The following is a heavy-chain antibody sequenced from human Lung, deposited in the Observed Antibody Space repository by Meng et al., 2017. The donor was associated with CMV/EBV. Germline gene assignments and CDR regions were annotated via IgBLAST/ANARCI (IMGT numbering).Heavy chain of an antibody. CDR2: INHSGST. J-gene: IGHJ4*02. V-gene: IGHV4-34*01. CDR3: ARVIGYGGSGRVDY. Sequence: SETLSLTCDVHGGSFSGYYWSWIRQPPGKGLEWIGEINHSGSTNYNPSLKSRVTISVDTSKNQFSLKLSSVTAADTAVYYCARVIGYGGSGRVDYWGQGTLVTVSS. CDR1: GGSFSGYY. D-gene: IGHD1-26*01.